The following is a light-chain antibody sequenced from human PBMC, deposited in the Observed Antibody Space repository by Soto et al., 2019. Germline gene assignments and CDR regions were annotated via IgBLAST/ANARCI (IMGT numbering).Light chain of an antibody. J-gene: IGLJ2*01. Sequence: QLVLTQSPSASASLGASVKLTCTLSSGHSNYAIAWHQQQSEKGPRYLMKLNSDGSPSKGDGIPDRFSGSSSGAERYLTISSLQSEDEADYYCQTWGYGIVVFGGGTKLTVL. V-gene: IGLV4-69*01. CDR2: LNSDGSP. CDR3: QTWGYGIVV. CDR1: SGHSNYA.